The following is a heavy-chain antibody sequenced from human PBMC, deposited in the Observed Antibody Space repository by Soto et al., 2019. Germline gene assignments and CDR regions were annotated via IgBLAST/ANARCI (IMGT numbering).Heavy chain of an antibody. CDR1: GFTFSSYW. V-gene: IGHV3-7*01. J-gene: IGHJ3*02. D-gene: IGHD3-10*01. CDR2: IKQDGSEK. Sequence: GGSLRLSCAASGFTFSSYWMSWVRQAPGKGLEWVANIKQDGSEKYYVDSVKGRFTISRDNAKNSLYLQMNILRAEDTAVYYCARHGSTYYVSGSYVDDAFDIWGQGTMVTVSS. CDR3: ARHGSTYYVSGSYVDDAFDI.